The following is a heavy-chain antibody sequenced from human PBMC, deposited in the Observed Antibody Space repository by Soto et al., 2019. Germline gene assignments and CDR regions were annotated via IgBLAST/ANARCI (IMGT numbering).Heavy chain of an antibody. CDR1: GFTFSSYA. CDR2: ISGSGGST. Sequence: GGSLRLSCAASGFTFSSYAMSWVRQAPGKGLEWVSAISGSGGSTYYADSVKGRFTISRDDSKNTLYLQMNSLRAEDTAVYYCAKASRWELLSHIGYYYGMDVWGQGTTVTVSS. V-gene: IGHV3-23*01. J-gene: IGHJ6*02. D-gene: IGHD1-26*01. CDR3: AKASRWELLSHIGYYYGMDV.